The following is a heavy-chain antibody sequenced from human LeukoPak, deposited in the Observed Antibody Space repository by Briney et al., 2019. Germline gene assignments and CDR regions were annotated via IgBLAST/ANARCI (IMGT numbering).Heavy chain of an antibody. Sequence: GGSLRLSCAASGFTFSRYWMRWVRQAPGKGLEWVANIKQEGSEINYVDSVGGRCTISRDKDKNTLYLQMKRQRGEDTALYYCSRDNSGSDSEPWARWGQGTLVIVSS. V-gene: IGHV3-7*05. CDR1: GFTFSRYW. D-gene: IGHD6-25*01. J-gene: IGHJ4*02. CDR3: SRDNSGSDSEPWAR. CDR2: IKQEGSEI.